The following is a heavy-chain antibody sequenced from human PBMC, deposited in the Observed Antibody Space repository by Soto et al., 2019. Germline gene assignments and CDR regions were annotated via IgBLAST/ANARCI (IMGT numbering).Heavy chain of an antibody. CDR2: IDPSDSYI. CDR1: GYSFSSFW. Sequence: GESLKISCEGSGYSFSSFWISRVRQMPGKGLEWVGRIDPSDSYINYSPSFQGRVTISADKSSSTAYLQWSSLEASDTGIYYCARRLGQGWFDPWGQGTLVTAPQ. D-gene: IGHD7-27*01. J-gene: IGHJ5*02. CDR3: ARRLGQGWFDP. V-gene: IGHV5-10-1*01.